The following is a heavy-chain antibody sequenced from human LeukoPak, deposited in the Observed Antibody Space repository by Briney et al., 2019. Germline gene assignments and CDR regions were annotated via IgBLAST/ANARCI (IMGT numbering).Heavy chain of an antibody. D-gene: IGHD3/OR15-3a*01. CDR1: GFPFSNYW. CDR3: ARDRDGLGDF. Sequence: SGGSLRLSCAASGFPFSNYWMHWVRQAPGKGLEWVSRITHTGDTSGYADPVRGRFTISRDNTKNTLYLDMNSLRADDTAVYYCARDRDGLGDFWGQGTLVTVPS. J-gene: IGHJ4*02. V-gene: IGHV3-74*01. CDR2: ITHTGDTS.